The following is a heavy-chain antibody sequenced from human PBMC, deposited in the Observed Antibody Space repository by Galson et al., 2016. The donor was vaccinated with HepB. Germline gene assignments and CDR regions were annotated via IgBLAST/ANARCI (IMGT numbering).Heavy chain of an antibody. CDR2: ITKNGGLI. J-gene: IGHJ4*02. Sequence: SLRLSCAASGFAFSSYSMNWVRQAPGKGLEWVAGITKNGGLIFYGESVKGRFTISRDNAKNSVYLQINSLRVEDTAVYYCTKWDWISGDLLTGYSVDYWGPGILIRVSS. D-gene: IGHD3-9*01. CDR1: GFAFSSYS. CDR3: TKWDWISGDLLTGYSVDY. V-gene: IGHV3-21*01.